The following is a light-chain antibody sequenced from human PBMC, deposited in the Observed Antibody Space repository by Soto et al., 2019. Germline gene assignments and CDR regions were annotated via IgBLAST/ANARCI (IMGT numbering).Light chain of an antibody. CDR1: QYINTR. V-gene: IGKV3D-15*03. CDR3: HQRQSWPRT. Sequence: EIVMKQSPATLSVSQGERATLSCRASQYINTRLAWYQHRPGQAPRLLIYQTSLRAAGIPARFSASGSGTDFTLTISDVQPEDFALYYCHQRQSWPRTFGQGTMVDIK. J-gene: IGKJ1*01. CDR2: QTS.